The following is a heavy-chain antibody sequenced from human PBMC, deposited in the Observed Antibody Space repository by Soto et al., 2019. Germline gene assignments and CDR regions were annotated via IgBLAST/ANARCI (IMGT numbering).Heavy chain of an antibody. V-gene: IGHV3-23*01. D-gene: IGHD3-22*01. CDR2: ISGSGGST. J-gene: IGHJ4*02. CDR3: AKLDYDSSGPSPVDY. CDR1: GFTFSSYA. Sequence: GGSLRLSCAASGFTFSSYAMSWVRQAPGKGLEWVSAISGSGGSTYYADSVKGRFTISRDNSKNTLYLQMNSLRAEDTAVYYCAKLDYDSSGPSPVDYWGQGTLVTSPQ.